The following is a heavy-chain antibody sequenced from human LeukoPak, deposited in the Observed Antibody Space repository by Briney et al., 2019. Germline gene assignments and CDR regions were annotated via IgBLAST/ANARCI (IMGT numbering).Heavy chain of an antibody. CDR1: GFTFDDYG. CDR2: INWNGGST. V-gene: IGHV3-20*01. CDR3: ARESYSNFISRSYYYYYGMDV. D-gene: IGHD4-4*01. J-gene: IGHJ6*02. Sequence: GSLSLSCAASGFTFDDYGMSWVRPAPGKGLEWVSGINWNGGSTGYADSVKGRFTISRDNAKNSLYLQMNSLRAEDTALYHCARESYSNFISRSYYYYYGMDVWGQGTTVTVSS.